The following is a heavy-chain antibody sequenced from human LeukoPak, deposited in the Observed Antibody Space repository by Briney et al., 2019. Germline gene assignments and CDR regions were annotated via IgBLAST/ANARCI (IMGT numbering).Heavy chain of an antibody. Sequence: SETLSLTRTVAADFPRRADSYCGWIRQSPGKGLTWIGSIYYSGSTLYNASFESRVTMSVDTSKNQFSLKLRSVTAADTAVYFCARLWQVTSCAKFEYWGQGILVTVSS. D-gene: IGHD2-21*02. V-gene: IGHV4-39*01. CDR2: IYYSGST. CDR1: ADFPRRADSY. J-gene: IGHJ4*02. CDR3: ARLWQVTSCAKFEY.